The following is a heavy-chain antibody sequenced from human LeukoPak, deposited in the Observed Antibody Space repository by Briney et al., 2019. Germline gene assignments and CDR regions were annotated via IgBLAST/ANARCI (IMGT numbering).Heavy chain of an antibody. CDR2: IYSSGST. V-gene: IGHV4-4*07. J-gene: IGHJ4*02. CDR3: ARAIASLVYSSSWSFDY. Sequence: KPSETLSLTCTVSGDSISSYYWSWIRQPAGKGLEWIGRIYSSGSTNYIPSLKSRVTMSVDTSKNQFSLKMSSVTAADTAVYYCARAIASLVYSSSWSFDYWGQGTLVTVSS. CDR1: GDSISSYY. D-gene: IGHD6-13*01.